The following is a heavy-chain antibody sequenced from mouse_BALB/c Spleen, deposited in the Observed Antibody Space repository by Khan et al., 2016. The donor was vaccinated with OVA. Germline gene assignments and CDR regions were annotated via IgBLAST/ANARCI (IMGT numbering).Heavy chain of an antibody. D-gene: IGHD2-10*01. V-gene: IGHV9-3-1*01. J-gene: IGHJ4*01. CDR1: GHTFTKYG. CDR3: ARPPYFSYVMDN. Sequence: QIQLVQSGPELKKPGETVKISCKASGHTFTKYGKNWVKQAPGKGLKWMGWINNYTGETTYADDFNGRFAFSLETPANTAYLQLNNLKNEDTATYFCARPPYFSYVMDNWGQGTSVTVSS. CDR2: INNYTGET.